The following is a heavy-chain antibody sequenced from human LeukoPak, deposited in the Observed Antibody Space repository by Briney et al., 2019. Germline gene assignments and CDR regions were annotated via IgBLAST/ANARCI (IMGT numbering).Heavy chain of an antibody. Sequence: GGTLRLSCAASRFTFSSYGMSWVRQAPGKGLEWVSGISSSGGSTYYADSVKGRFTISRDNSRNTLYLQMNSLRAEDTAVYYCAKGDSSGYYFGSFDYWGQGTLVTVSS. D-gene: IGHD3-22*01. J-gene: IGHJ4*02. V-gene: IGHV3-23*01. CDR3: AKGDSSGYYFGSFDY. CDR2: ISSSGGST. CDR1: RFTFSSYG.